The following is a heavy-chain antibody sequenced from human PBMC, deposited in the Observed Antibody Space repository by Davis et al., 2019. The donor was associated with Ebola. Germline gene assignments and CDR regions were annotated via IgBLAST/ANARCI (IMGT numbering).Heavy chain of an antibody. V-gene: IGHV1-46*01. J-gene: IGHJ6*04. CDR3: ARGGTGTKEQNYYYDGMDV. CDR1: GYTFTSYY. D-gene: IGHD1-1*01. Sequence: AASVKVSCKASGYTFTSYYMHWVRQATGQGLEWMGIINPSGGSTSYAQKFQGRVTMTRDTSTSTVYMELSSLRSEDTAVYYCARGGTGTKEQNYYYDGMDVWGKGTTVTVSS. CDR2: INPSGGST.